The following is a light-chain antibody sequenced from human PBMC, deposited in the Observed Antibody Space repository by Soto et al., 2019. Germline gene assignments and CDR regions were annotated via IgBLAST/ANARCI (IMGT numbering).Light chain of an antibody. CDR1: QSVSNNY. Sequence: EIVLTQSPGTLSLSPGERATLSCRASQSVSNNYLAWYQQKPGQAPRLLIYGASSRATGIPDRFSGSGSGTDFTLTISRLEPEDFAAYYCQQYGSSPFSFGPGTKVDIK. J-gene: IGKJ3*01. CDR2: GAS. CDR3: QQYGSSPFS. V-gene: IGKV3-20*01.